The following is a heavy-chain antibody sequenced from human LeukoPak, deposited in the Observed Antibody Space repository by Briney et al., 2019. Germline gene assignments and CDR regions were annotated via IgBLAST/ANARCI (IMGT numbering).Heavy chain of an antibody. CDR3: ARGGGLDV. V-gene: IGHV3-7*03. Sequence: GGSLRLSCAASGFTFSSYSMNWARRAPGKGLEWVASINHNGNVNYYVDSVKGRFTISRDNAKNSLYLQMSNLRAEDTAVYFCARGGGLDVWGQGATVTVSS. D-gene: IGHD3-16*01. CDR2: INHNGNVN. CDR1: GFTFSSYS. J-gene: IGHJ6*02.